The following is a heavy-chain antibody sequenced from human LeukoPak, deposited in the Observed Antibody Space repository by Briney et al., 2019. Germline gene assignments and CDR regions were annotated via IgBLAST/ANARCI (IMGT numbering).Heavy chain of an antibody. CDR1: GFTFSNFA. J-gene: IGHJ3*02. CDR3: ARDSLYCSSTSCSRGAFDI. Sequence: GGSLRLSCVASGFTFSNFAMHWVRQAPGKGLEWVAVISYDGTNKYYADSVKGRFTISRDNSNSKNTLYLQLNSLRAEDTAVYYCARDSLYCSSTSCSRGAFDIWGQGTMVTVSS. CDR2: ISYDGTNK. V-gene: IGHV3-30-3*01. D-gene: IGHD2-2*01.